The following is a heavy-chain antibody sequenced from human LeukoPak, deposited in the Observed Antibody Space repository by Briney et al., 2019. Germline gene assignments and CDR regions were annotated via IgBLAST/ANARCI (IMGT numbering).Heavy chain of an antibody. CDR3: ARVVTRGRYYYYMDV. CDR2: IYYSGST. V-gene: IGHV4-59*01. Sequence: SSETLSLTCTVSGGSISSYYWSWLRQPPGKGLEWIGYIYYSGSTNYNPSLKSRVTISVDTSKNQFSLKLSSVTAADTAVYYCARVVTRGRYYYYMDVWGKGTTVTVSS. D-gene: IGHD2-21*02. CDR1: GGSISSYY. J-gene: IGHJ6*03.